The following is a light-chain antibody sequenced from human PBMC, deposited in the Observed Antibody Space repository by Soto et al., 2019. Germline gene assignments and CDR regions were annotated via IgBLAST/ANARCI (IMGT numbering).Light chain of an antibody. Sequence: EIVMTQSPATLSVSPGERATLSCRASQSVSSNLAWYQQKPGQAPRLLIYGASTRATGIPARFSGSGSGTEFTLTVSNLQSEDFAVYYCQQYNYWPSFGQGTKVEIK. CDR2: GAS. V-gene: IGKV3-15*01. J-gene: IGKJ1*01. CDR1: QSVSSN. CDR3: QQYNYWPS.